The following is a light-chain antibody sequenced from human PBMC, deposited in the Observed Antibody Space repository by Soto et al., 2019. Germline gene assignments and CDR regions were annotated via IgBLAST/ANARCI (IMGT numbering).Light chain of an antibody. CDR2: QNS. V-gene: IGLV3-1*01. J-gene: IGLJ2*01. CDR3: QAWDSNTAI. CDR1: KLGDKF. Sequence: SYELTQPPSVSVSPGQTASIACSGDKLGDKFTSWYQQRPGQSPLMVIYQNSRRPSGIPERFSGSNSGNTATLTISGTQGMDEADYYCQAWDSNTAIFGGGTQLTVL.